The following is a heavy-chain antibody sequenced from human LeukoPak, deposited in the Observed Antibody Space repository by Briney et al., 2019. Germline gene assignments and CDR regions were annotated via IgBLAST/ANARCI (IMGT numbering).Heavy chain of an antibody. V-gene: IGHV3-53*01. CDR3: ARVAVAALDY. CDR2: IYSGGST. D-gene: IGHD6-19*01. Sequence: AGGSLRLSCAASGFTVSSNYMSWVRQAPGKGLEWVSVIYSGGSTCYADSVKGRFTISRDNAKNSLYLQMNSLRAEDTAVYYCARVAVAALDYWGQGTLLTVSS. CDR1: GFTVSSNY. J-gene: IGHJ4*02.